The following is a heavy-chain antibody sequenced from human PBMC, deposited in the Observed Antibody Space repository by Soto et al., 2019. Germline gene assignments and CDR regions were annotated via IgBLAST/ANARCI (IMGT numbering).Heavy chain of an antibody. CDR2: ISWNSGSI. CDR3: AKDMSPAAIGGVDY. V-gene: IGHV3-9*01. CDR1: GFPFDEYA. D-gene: IGHD2-2*02. J-gene: IGHJ4*02. Sequence: EVQLLDPGGGLVQPGRYLRLSCAASGFPFDEYAMQWVRQAPGKGLELVSGISWNSGSIGYADSVKGRFTISRDNAKNSMYLQMNSLRAEDTALYYCAKDMSPAAIGGVDYWVQEAMVTVS.